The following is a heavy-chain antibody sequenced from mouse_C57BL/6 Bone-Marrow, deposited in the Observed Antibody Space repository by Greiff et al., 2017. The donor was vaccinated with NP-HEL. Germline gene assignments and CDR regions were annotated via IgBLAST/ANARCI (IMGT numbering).Heavy chain of an antibody. CDR2: IYPRSGNT. CDR1: GYTFTSYG. J-gene: IGHJ1*03. V-gene: IGHV1-81*01. CDR3: AIDDGYHWYFDV. D-gene: IGHD2-3*01. Sequence: VQLQQSGAELARPGASVKLSCKASGYTFTSYGISWVKQRTGQGLEWIGEIYPRSGNTYYNEKFKGKATLTADKSSSTAYMELRSLTSEDSAVYFCAIDDGYHWYFDVWGTGTTVTVSS.